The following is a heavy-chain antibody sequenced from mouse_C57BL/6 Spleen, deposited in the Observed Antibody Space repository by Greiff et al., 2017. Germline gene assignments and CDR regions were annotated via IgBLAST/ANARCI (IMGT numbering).Heavy chain of an antibody. V-gene: IGHV14-4*01. CDR2: IDPENGDT. Sequence: VQLQQSGAELVRPGASVKLSCTASGFNIKDDYMHWVKQRPEQGLEWIGWIDPENGDTEYSSKFQGKATITSDTSSNTAYLQLSSLTSEDSAVXYCTGYSNSFAYWGQGTLVTVSA. CDR3: TGYSNSFAY. D-gene: IGHD2-5*01. J-gene: IGHJ3*01. CDR1: GFNIKDDY.